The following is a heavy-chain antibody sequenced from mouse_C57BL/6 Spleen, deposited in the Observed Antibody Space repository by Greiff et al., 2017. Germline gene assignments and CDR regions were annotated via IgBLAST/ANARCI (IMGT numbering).Heavy chain of an antibody. V-gene: IGHV14-4*01. CDR1: GFNIKDDY. CDR2: IDPENGDT. J-gene: IGHJ2*01. CDR3: TTVVATGY. Sequence: VQLQQSGAELVRPGASVKLSCTASGFNIKDDYMHWVKQRPEQGLEWIGWIDPENGDTEYAPKFQGKATITADTSSNTAYLQLSSLTSEDTAVYYCTTVVATGYWGQGTTLTVSS. D-gene: IGHD1-1*01.